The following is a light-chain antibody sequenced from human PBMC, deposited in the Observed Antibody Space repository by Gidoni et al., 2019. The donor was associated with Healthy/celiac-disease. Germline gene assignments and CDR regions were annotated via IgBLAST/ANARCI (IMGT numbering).Light chain of an antibody. J-gene: IGKJ2*01. CDR3: QQRSNWPPMYT. V-gene: IGKV3-11*01. Sequence: EFVLTQSPATLSLSPGERATLPCRASQCVSSHLAWYQQKPGQAPRLLIYDAANRATGIPARFSGSGSGTDLTLTISSLEPEDLAVYYCQQRSNWPPMYTFXQXTKLEIK. CDR2: DAA. CDR1: QCVSSH.